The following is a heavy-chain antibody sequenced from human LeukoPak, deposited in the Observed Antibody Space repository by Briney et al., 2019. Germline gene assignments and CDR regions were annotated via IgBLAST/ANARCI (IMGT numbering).Heavy chain of an antibody. V-gene: IGHV3-7*03. CDR2: INSDGSEG. J-gene: IGHJ6*02. CDR3: ARGGGLDV. D-gene: IGHD3-16*01. CDR1: GFTFSGFW. Sequence: GGSLRLSCAVSGFTFSGFWMSWSRQAPGKGLEWVASINSDGSEGYYADVVKGRFTISRDNAKNSLYLQMSNLRAEDTAVYFCARGGGLDVWGQGATVTVSS.